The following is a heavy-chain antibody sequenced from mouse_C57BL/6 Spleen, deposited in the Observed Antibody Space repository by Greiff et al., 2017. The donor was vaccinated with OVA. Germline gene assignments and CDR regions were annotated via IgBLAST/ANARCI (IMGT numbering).Heavy chain of an antibody. V-gene: IGHV2-2*01. CDR3: ARNYYYGTHWYFDV. Sequence: VQGVESGPGLVQPSQSLSITCPVSGFSLTSYGVHWVRQSPGKGLEWLGVIWSGGSTDYNAAFISRLSISKDNSKSQVFFKMNSLQADDTAIYYCARNYYYGTHWYFDVWGTGTTVTVSS. CDR1: GFSLTSYG. CDR2: IWSGGST. D-gene: IGHD1-1*01. J-gene: IGHJ1*03.